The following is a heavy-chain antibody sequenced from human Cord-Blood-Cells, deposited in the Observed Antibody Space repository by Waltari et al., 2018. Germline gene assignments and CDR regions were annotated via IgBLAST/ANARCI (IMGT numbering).Heavy chain of an antibody. CDR3: ASVRGYDFWSGYFNWFDP. D-gene: IGHD3-3*01. Sequence: QVQLQQWGAGLLKPSETLSLTCAVYGGSFSGYYWSWIRHPPGQGLEWIGEINHSGSTNYNPSLKSRVTISVDTSKNQFSLKLSSVTTADTAVYYCASVRGYDFWSGYFNWFDPWGQGTLVTVSS. CDR1: GGSFSGYY. V-gene: IGHV4-34*01. CDR2: INHSGST. J-gene: IGHJ5*02.